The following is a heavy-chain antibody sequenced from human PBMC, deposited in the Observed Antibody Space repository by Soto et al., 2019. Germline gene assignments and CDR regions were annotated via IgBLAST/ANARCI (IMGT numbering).Heavy chain of an antibody. Sequence: PSETLSLTCAVYGGSFSGYDWTWIRQPPGTGLEWIGEINHSGSSNHNPSLESRVTISVDTSKNQFSLKLTSVTAADTAVYYCARDKITGLFDYWGQGTLVTVSS. D-gene: IGHD2-8*02. CDR1: GGSFSGYD. V-gene: IGHV4-34*01. CDR2: INHSGSS. CDR3: ARDKITGLFDY. J-gene: IGHJ4*02.